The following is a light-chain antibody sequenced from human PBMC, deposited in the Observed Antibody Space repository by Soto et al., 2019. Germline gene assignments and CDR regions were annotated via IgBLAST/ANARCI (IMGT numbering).Light chain of an antibody. CDR3: SSYTISSTYV. CDR1: SSDVGGYNY. J-gene: IGLJ1*01. CDR2: DVS. V-gene: IGLV2-14*03. Sequence: QSALTQPASVSGSPGQSIAISCTGTSSDVGGYNYVSWYQHHPGKAPKLMIYDVSNRPSGVSNRFSGSKSGNTASLTISGLQAEDEGDYYCSSYTISSTYVFGTGTKLTVL.